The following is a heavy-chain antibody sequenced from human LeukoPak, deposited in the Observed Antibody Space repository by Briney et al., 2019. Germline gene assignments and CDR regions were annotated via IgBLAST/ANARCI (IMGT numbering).Heavy chain of an antibody. CDR3: ARGFPYDDPTEGYYYLMDV. CDR2: IWYDGSNK. J-gene: IGHJ6*02. D-gene: IGHD4-17*01. Sequence: GGSLRLSCAASGFTFSSYGMHWVRQAPGKGLEWVAVIWYDGSNKYYADSVKGRFTISRDNSMNMLYVQINSLRPEDTAVYYCARGFPYDDPTEGYYYLMDVWGQGTTVTVSS. V-gene: IGHV3-33*01. CDR1: GFTFSSYG.